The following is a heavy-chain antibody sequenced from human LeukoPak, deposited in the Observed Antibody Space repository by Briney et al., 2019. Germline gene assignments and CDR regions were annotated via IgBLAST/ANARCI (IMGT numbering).Heavy chain of an antibody. Sequence: ASVKVSCKASGYTFASYGISWVRQAPGQGLEWMGWISAYNGNTNYAQRLQGRVTMTTDTSTSTAYMELRSLRSDDTAVYYCARYRIAALGDLNFDYWGQGTLVTVSS. V-gene: IGHV1-18*01. J-gene: IGHJ4*02. CDR3: ARYRIAALGDLNFDY. CDR1: GYTFASYG. D-gene: IGHD6-6*01. CDR2: ISAYNGNT.